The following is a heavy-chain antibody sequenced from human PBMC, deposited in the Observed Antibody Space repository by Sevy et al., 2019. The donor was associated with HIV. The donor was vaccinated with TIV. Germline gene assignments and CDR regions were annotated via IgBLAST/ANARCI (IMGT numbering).Heavy chain of an antibody. CDR3: ARVHPPRLSGHDSGWYPFDY. V-gene: IGHV1-2*02. CDR1: GYTFTDRY. Sequence: ALVKVSCQTSGYTFTDRYIHWVRQAPGQGLEWMGYINPDTGNTRYAQKFQARVTMTGDTSVSTAYMELRRLTSDDTAVYFCARVHPPRLSGHDSGWYPFDYWGQGTLVTVSS. J-gene: IGHJ4*02. CDR2: INPDTGNT. D-gene: IGHD6-19*01.